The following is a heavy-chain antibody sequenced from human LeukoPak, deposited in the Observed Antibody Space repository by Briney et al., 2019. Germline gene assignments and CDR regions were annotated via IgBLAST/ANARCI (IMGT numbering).Heavy chain of an antibody. CDR1: GYTFTSYW. Sequence: GESLKISCKGSGYTFTSYWIGWARPMPGKGLEWMGIIYPGDSDTRYSPSFQGQVTSSADKSISTAYLQWSSLKASDTAMYYCARRTIHSGGNAFDIWGQGTMVTVSS. V-gene: IGHV5-51*01. D-gene: IGHD2-15*01. CDR3: ARRTIHSGGNAFDI. CDR2: IYPGDSDT. J-gene: IGHJ3*02.